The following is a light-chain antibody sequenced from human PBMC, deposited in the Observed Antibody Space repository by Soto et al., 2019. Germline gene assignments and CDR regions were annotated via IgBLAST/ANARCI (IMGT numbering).Light chain of an antibody. V-gene: IGKV1-39*01. CDR3: QQSYSTPPMYP. CDR2: AAS. J-gene: IGKJ2*01. Sequence: DIQMTQSPSSLSASVGDRVTITCRASQSISSYLNWYQQKPGKAPKLLIYAASSLQSGVPSRFSGSGSGTDFTLTIDNLQPEDFATYYCQQSYSTPPMYPFGQGTKLEIK. CDR1: QSISSY.